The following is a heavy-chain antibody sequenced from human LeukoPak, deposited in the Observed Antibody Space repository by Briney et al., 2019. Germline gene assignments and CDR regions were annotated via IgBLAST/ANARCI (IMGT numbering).Heavy chain of an antibody. D-gene: IGHD3-22*01. V-gene: IGHV4-59*12. CDR3: AKNDLFFGSGCGAFDI. CDR2: IYYSGST. J-gene: IGHJ3*02. CDR1: GGSISSYY. Sequence: PSETLSLTCTVSGGSISSYYWSWIRQPPGKGLEWIGYIYYSGSTNYNPSLKSRVTISVDKSKNQFSLKLSSVTAADTAVYYCAKNDLFFGSGCGAFDIWGQGTMVTVSS.